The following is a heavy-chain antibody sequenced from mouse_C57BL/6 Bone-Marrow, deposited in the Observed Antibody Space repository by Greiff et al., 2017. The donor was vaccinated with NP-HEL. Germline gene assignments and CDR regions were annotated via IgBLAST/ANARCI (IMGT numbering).Heavy chain of an antibody. J-gene: IGHJ2*01. CDR2: FYPGSGSI. Sequence: QVQLKESGAELVKPGASVKLSCKASGYTFTEYTIHWVKQRSGQGLEWIGWFYPGSGSIKYNEKFKDKATLTADKSSSTVYMELSRLTSEDSAVYFCARHEGNWDKGDYFDYWGQGTTLTVSS. D-gene: IGHD4-1*02. CDR3: ARHEGNWDKGDYFDY. CDR1: GYTFTEYT. V-gene: IGHV1-62-2*01.